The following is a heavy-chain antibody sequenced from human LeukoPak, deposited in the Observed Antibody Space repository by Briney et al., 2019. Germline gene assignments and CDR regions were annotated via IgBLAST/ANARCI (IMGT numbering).Heavy chain of an antibody. CDR1: GFTVSSNY. CDR2: IYSGGST. D-gene: IGHD3-10*01. J-gene: IGHJ5*02. V-gene: IGHV3-53*01. CDR3: ARATWFGELFWLDP. Sequence: GGSLRLSCAASGFTVSSNYMSWVRQAPGKGLEWVSVIYSGGSTYYADSVKGRFTISRDNSKNTLYLQMNSLRAEDTAVYYCARATWFGELFWLDPWGQGTLVTVSS.